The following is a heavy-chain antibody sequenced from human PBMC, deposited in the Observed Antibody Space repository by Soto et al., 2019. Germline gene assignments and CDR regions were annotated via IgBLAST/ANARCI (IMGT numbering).Heavy chain of an antibody. CDR1: GCTFSSHA. J-gene: IGHJ4*02. CDR3: AKIYNLRTMVTDC. CDR2: ISDSGSGT. D-gene: IGHD5-18*01. Sequence: GGSRRPSCAASGCTFSSHAISWVRQAPGKGLEWVSGISDSGSGTYYADSVKGRFTISRDNSKNTLYLQMNSLRVEETAVYYCAKIYNLRTMVTDCWGKGTLVTVSS. V-gene: IGHV3-23*01.